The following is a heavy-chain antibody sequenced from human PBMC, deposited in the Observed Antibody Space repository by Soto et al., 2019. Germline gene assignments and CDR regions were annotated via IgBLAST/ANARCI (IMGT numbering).Heavy chain of an antibody. V-gene: IGHV1-69*13. CDR2: IIPIFGTA. Sequence: ASVKVSCKDSGGTFSSYAISWVRQAPGQGLEWMGGIIPIFGTANYAQKFQGRVTITADESTSTAYMELSSLRSEDTAVYYCARVVVAASYYYYGMDVWGQGTTVTVSS. CDR1: GGTFSSYA. D-gene: IGHD2-15*01. CDR3: ARVVVAASYYYYGMDV. J-gene: IGHJ6*02.